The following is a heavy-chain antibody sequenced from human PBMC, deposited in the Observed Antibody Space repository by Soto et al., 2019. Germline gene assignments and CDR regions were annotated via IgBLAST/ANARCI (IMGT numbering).Heavy chain of an antibody. V-gene: IGHV3-13*01. Sequence: EVQLVESGGGLVQPGGSLRLSCAASGFTFSSYDMHWVRQATGKGLEWVSAIGTDGDTYYPGSAKGRFTISKENANNSLYLQMNSLRAEDTAVYYCARGWIAAAGTVYDYWGQGTLVTVSS. J-gene: IGHJ4*02. CDR1: GFTFSSYD. CDR2: IGTDGDT. CDR3: ARGWIAAAGTVYDY. D-gene: IGHD6-13*01.